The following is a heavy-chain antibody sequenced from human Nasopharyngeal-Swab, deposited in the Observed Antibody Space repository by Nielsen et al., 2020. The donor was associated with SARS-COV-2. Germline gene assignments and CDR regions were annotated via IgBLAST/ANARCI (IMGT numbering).Heavy chain of an antibody. Sequence: WIRQPPGKGLEWIGEINHSGSTNYNPSLKSRVTISVDTSKNQVSLKLSSVTAADTAVYYCARAIFGVVIIFNYYYMDVWGKGTTVTVSS. J-gene: IGHJ6*03. D-gene: IGHD3-3*01. CDR2: INHSGST. CDR3: ARAIFGVVIIFNYYYMDV. V-gene: IGHV4-34*01.